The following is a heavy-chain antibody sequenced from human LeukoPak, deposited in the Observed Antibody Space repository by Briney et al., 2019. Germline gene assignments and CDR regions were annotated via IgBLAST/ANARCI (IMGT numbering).Heavy chain of an antibody. CDR2: IYYSGST. CDR3: ARDRRVEMATTGWGDAFDI. V-gene: IGHV4-59*01. Sequence: SETLSLTCTVSGGSISSYYWSWIRQPPGKGLEWIGYIYYSGSTNYNPSLKSRVTISVDTSKNQFSLKLSSVTAADTAVYYCARDRRVEMATTGWGDAFDIWGQGTMVTVSS. CDR1: GGSISSYY. J-gene: IGHJ3*02. D-gene: IGHD5-24*01.